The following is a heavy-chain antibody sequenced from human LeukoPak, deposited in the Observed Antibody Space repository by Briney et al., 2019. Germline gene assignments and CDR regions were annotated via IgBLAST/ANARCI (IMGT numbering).Heavy chain of an antibody. CDR2: ISTSSSYI. D-gene: IGHD1-26*01. CDR3: ATPRGGGSYSFDY. CDR1: GFTFSSYN. Sequence: GGSLRLSCAASGFTFSSYNMKWVRQAPGKGLEWVSSISTSSSYIYYADSVKGRFTISRDNAKNSLYLQMNSLRAEDTAVYYCATPRGGGSYSFDYWGQGTLVTVSS. V-gene: IGHV3-21*01. J-gene: IGHJ4*02.